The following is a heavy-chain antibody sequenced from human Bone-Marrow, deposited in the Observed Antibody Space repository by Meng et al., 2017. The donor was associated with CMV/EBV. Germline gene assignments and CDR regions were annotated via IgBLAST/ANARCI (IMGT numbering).Heavy chain of an antibody. V-gene: IGHV4-39*01. J-gene: IGHJ5*02. CDR1: GGSISSSTDY. Sequence: SEPLSLTCTVSGGSISSSTDYWAWIRQPPGKGLEWIGSVNYGGSPYSNPSLKSRVTISVDTSKNQFSLKLSSVTAAETAVYYCARSTGAAAYDPWGQGTLVTVSS. CDR2: VNYGGSP. CDR3: ARSTGAAAYDP. D-gene: IGHD1-26*01.